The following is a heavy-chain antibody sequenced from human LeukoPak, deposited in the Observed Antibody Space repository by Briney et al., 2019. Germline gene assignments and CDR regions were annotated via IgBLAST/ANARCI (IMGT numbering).Heavy chain of an antibody. J-gene: IGHJ4*02. D-gene: IGHD5-18*01. V-gene: IGHV1-3*01. CDR2: INAGNGNT. CDR1: GYTFTSYA. Sequence: ASVKVSCKASGYTFTSYAMHWVRQAPGQRLEWMGWINAGNGNTKYSQKFQGRVTITRDTSASTAYMELSSLRSDDTAVYYCARERYSYGYLFDYWGQGTLVTVSS. CDR3: ARERYSYGYLFDY.